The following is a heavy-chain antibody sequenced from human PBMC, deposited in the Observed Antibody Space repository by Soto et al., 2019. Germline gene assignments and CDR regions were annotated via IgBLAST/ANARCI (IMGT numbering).Heavy chain of an antibody. Sequence: GGSLRLSCVASGATVSSNYMSWVRQTPGKGLDWVSVLHSDGTTYYADSVKGRFTISRDDSNNTLYLQMNSLRAEDTAVYYCTLDRYIAWHWGYWGQGTLVTVSS. D-gene: IGHD7-27*01. J-gene: IGHJ4*02. V-gene: IGHV3-66*01. CDR2: LHSDGTT. CDR3: TLDRYIAWHWGY. CDR1: GATVSSNY.